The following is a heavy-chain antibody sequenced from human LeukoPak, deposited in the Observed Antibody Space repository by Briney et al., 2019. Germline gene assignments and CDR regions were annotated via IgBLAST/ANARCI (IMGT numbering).Heavy chain of an antibody. J-gene: IGHJ4*02. D-gene: IGHD6-13*01. CDR1: GFTFSSYG. Sequence: GGSLRLSCAASGFTFSSYGMHWVRQAPGKGLEWVAVIWYDGSNKYYADSVKGRFTISRDNSKNTLYLQMNSLRAEDTAVYYCARDGLAAGFFDYWGQGTLVTVSS. CDR3: ARDGLAAGFFDY. CDR2: IWYDGSNK. V-gene: IGHV3-33*01.